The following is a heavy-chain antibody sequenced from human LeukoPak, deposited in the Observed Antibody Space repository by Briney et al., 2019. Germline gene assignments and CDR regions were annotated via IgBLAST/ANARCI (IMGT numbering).Heavy chain of an antibody. Sequence: ASVKVSCKASGGTFSSYAISWVRQAPGQGLEWMGGIIPIFGTANYAQKFQGRVTITTDESTSTAYMELSSLRSEDTAVYYCAGQVGGSSHFDYWGQGTLVTVSS. D-gene: IGHD1-26*01. V-gene: IGHV1-69*05. J-gene: IGHJ4*02. CDR1: GGTFSSYA. CDR2: IIPIFGTA. CDR3: AGQVGGSSHFDY.